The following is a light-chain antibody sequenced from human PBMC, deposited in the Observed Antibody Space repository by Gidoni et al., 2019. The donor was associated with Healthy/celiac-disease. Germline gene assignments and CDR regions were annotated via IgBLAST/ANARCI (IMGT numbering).Light chain of an antibody. V-gene: IGLV2-23*01. CDR1: SSDVGSYNL. Sequence: QSALNQPASVSGSPGQSITISCTGTSSDVGSYNLVSWYQQHPGKAPKLMIYEGSKRPSGVSNRFSGSKSGNTASLTISWLQAEDEADYYCCSYAGSSTVVFGGGTKLTVL. J-gene: IGLJ2*01. CDR2: EGS. CDR3: CSYAGSSTVV.